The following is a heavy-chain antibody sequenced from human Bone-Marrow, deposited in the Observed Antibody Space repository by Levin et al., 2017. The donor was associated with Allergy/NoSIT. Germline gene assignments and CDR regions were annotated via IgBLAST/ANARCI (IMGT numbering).Heavy chain of an antibody. CDR3: ASDIGSGWFLDFDI. J-gene: IGHJ3*02. D-gene: IGHD6-19*01. V-gene: IGHV4-61*02. CDR2: IYISGST. CDR1: GGSIRSGSYY. Sequence: SETLSLTCTVSGGSIRSGSYYWNWIRQPAGKGLEWIGRIYISGSTNYNPSLKSRVTISLDTSKNQFSLNVNSVTAADTAVYYCASDIGSGWFLDFDIWGQGTMVTVSS.